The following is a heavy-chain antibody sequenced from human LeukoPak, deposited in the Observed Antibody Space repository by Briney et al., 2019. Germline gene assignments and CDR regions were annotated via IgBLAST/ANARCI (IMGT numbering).Heavy chain of an antibody. CDR3: AKGGPPDY. Sequence: GGSLRLSCAASGFTFSGYGMHWVRQAPGKGLEWVAVISYDGSNKYYADSVKGRFTISRDNSKNTLYLQMNSLRAEDTAVYYCAKGGPPDYWGQGTLVTVSS. CDR2: ISYDGSNK. J-gene: IGHJ4*02. V-gene: IGHV3-30*18. CDR1: GFTFSGYG.